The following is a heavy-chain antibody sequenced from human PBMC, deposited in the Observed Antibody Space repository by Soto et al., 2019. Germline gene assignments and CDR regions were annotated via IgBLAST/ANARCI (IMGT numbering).Heavy chain of an antibody. V-gene: IGHV2-5*02. J-gene: IGHJ4*02. D-gene: IGHD5-18*01. Sequence: QITLKESGPTLVTPTQTLTLTCTFSGFSLSSRGVGVGWIRQPPGKALEWLALIYWDDDKWYSPSLKSRLTITKDTSKNQVVLIMTNMDPVDTATYSCAHFPGYTYGLVYWGQGTLVTVSS. CDR1: GFSLSSRGVG. CDR2: IYWDDDK. CDR3: AHFPGYTYGLVY.